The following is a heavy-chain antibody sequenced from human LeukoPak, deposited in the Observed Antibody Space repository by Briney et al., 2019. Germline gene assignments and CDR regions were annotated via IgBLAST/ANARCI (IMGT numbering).Heavy chain of an antibody. J-gene: IGHJ6*03. CDR1: GFTFSSYG. D-gene: IGHD2-2*02. V-gene: IGHV3-30*02. Sequence: PGGSLRLSCAASGFTFSSYGMHWVRQAPGKGLEWVAFIRCDGSNKYYADSVKGRFTISRDNSKNTLYLQMNSLRAEDTAVYYCAKDPGNSHCSSTSCYTGYYYYYMDVWGKGTTVTVSS. CDR3: AKDPGNSHCSSTSCYTGYYYYYMDV. CDR2: IRCDGSNK.